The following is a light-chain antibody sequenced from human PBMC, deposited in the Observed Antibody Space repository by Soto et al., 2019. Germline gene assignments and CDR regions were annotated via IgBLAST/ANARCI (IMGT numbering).Light chain of an antibody. Sequence: DIQMTQSPSTLSASVGDRVTITCRASQFISRWLAWFQQKPGEAPKLLIYEVSALGSGVPSRFSGSGSGTEFILTSSSLQPDSFATYYWQHVNSYSWTFGQGTKVEVK. V-gene: IGKV1-5*01. CDR1: QFISRW. CDR2: EVS. J-gene: IGKJ1*01. CDR3: QHVNSYSWT.